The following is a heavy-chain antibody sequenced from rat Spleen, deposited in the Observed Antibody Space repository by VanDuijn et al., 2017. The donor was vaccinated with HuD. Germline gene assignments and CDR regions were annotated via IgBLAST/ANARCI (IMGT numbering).Heavy chain of an antibody. D-gene: IGHD1-1*01. CDR3: ARENYYSGDY. J-gene: IGHJ2*01. CDR2: ISYDGSST. Sequence: EVQLVESGGGLVQPGRSLKLSCAASGFTFSSFPMAWVRQAPTKGLEWVATISYDGSSTYCRDSVKGRFTISRDNAKSTLYLQMNSLRSEDTATYYCARENYYSGDYWGQGVMVTVSS. V-gene: IGHV5-29*01. CDR1: GFTFSSFP.